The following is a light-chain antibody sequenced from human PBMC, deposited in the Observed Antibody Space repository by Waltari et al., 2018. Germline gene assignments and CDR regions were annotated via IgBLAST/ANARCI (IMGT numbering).Light chain of an antibody. V-gene: IGLV1-44*01. J-gene: IGLJ3*02. CDR2: TNS. CDR1: SSNIGSNT. CDR3: AAWDVSLNGWV. Sequence: QSVLTQPPSASGTPGQRVTISCSGSSSNIGSNTVNWYQQLPGTAPKLLIYTNSYRPSGVTDRFSGSKSGTSASLAIRGLQSEDEADYYCAAWDVSLNGWVFGGGTKLTVL.